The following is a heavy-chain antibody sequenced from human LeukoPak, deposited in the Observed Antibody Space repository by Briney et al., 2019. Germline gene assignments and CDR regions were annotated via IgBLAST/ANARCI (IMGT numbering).Heavy chain of an antibody. CDR2: IRDSGGST. CDR1: GFTFSNYA. CDR3: PKDRHCSSATCYGEVAY. J-gene: IGHJ4*02. Sequence: GSLRLSWAASGFTFSNYAMSWVRQAPGKGLEWVSVIRDSGGSTFYADSVKGRFTISRDNFKTPLYLQMNSLRAEEPAVYYWPKDRHCSSATCYGEVAYWGQGTLVTVSS. D-gene: IGHD2-2*01. V-gene: IGHV3-23*01.